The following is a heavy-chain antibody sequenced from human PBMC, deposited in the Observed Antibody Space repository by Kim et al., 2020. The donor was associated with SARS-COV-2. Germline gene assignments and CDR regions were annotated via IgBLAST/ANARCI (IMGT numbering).Heavy chain of an antibody. CDR3: ARAQRVRRIPYYFDY. V-gene: IGHV4-34*01. CDR2: INHSGST. CDR1: GGSFSGYY. D-gene: IGHD6-25*01. J-gene: IGHJ4*02. Sequence: SETLSLTCAVYGGSFSGYYWSWIRQPPGKGLEWIGEINHSGSTNYNPSLKSRVTISVDTSKNQFSLKLSSVTAADTAVYYCARAQRVRRIPYYFDYWGQGTLVTVSS.